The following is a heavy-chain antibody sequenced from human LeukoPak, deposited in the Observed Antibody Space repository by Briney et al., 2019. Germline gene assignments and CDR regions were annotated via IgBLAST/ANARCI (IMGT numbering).Heavy chain of an antibody. CDR2: ISASGHYT. Sequence: GGSLRLSCEVTGFTFGNHAMSWVRQAPGKGLEWISGISASGHYTYTADSLKGRFTISRDNSKNTLYLQMNSLRAEDTALYYCAKDWSWGDYYFYFYIDVWAKGPRSPSP. CDR3: AKDWSWGDYYFYFYIDV. CDR1: GFTFGNHA. J-gene: IGHJ6*03. D-gene: IGHD2-8*02. V-gene: IGHV3-23*01.